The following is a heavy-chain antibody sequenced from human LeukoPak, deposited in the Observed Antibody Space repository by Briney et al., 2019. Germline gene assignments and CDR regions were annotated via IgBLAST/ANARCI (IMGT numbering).Heavy chain of an antibody. D-gene: IGHD2-15*01. Sequence: SETLSLTCTVSGYSISSGYYWGWIRQPPGKGLEWIGSIYHSGSTYYNPSLKSRVTILVDTSKNQFSLKLSSVTAADTAVYYCARPRGYCSGGSCPRGDDAFDIWGQGTMVTVSS. CDR3: ARPRGYCSGGSCPRGDDAFDI. CDR2: IYHSGST. J-gene: IGHJ3*02. CDR1: GYSISSGYY. V-gene: IGHV4-38-2*02.